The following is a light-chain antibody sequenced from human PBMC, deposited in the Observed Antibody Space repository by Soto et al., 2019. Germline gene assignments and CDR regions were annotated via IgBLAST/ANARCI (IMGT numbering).Light chain of an antibody. V-gene: IGLV2-14*01. Sequence: QSALTQPASVSASPGQSITISCTGTSSDVGGYNYVSWYQQHPGKAPKLMIFEVSDRPSGVSHRFSGSKSGNTASLSISGLQAEDEADYYCSSYTSSNTYVFGTGTKVTVL. J-gene: IGLJ1*01. CDR1: SSDVGGYNY. CDR2: EVS. CDR3: SSYTSSNTYV.